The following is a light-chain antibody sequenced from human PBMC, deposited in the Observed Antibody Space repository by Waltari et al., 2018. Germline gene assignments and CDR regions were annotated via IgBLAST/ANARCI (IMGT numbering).Light chain of an antibody. J-gene: IGKJ4*01. CDR1: QSVSSN. V-gene: IGKV3-15*01. Sequence: DIVLTQSPATLSLSPGERAPLSCRASQSVSSNLAWYQQKPGQAPRLLIYGASNRATGLPDRFSGSGSGTDFTLTISSLEPEDFAVYYCQQYTNWPLTFGGGTKVEIK. CDR2: GAS. CDR3: QQYTNWPLT.